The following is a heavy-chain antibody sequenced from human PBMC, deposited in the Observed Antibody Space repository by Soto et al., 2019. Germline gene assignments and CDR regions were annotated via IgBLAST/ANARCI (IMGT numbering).Heavy chain of an antibody. CDR3: AGCYGDYEFRRQY. CDR1: GCTSTDYS. CDR2: ISSTSNIA. J-gene: IGHJ4*02. V-gene: IGHV3-11*04. D-gene: IGHD3-3*01. Sequence: PGGCLRGYGGRSGCTSTDYSMIWVRQAPREGLECLSYISSTSNIAFYVDSLEGRFTTSRDNANNSLYLQMNSLSIKNTAVYYCAGCYGDYEFRRQYWGEGTLVPIS.